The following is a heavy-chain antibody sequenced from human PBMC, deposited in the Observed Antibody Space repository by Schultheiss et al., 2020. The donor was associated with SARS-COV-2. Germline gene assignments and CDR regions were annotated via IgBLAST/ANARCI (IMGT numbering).Heavy chain of an antibody. CDR3: ARKAPYWYFDL. J-gene: IGHJ2*01. V-gene: IGHV3-30*14. CDR1: GFTFSSYA. Sequence: GGSLRLSCAASGFTFSSYAMHWVRQAPGKGLEWVAVISYDGSNKYYADSVKGRFTISRDNSKNTLYLQMNSLRAEDTAVYYCARKAPYWYFDLWGRGTLVTVSS. CDR2: ISYDGSNK.